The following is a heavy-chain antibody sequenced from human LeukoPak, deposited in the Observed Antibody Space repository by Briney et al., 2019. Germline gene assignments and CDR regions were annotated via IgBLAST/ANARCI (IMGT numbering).Heavy chain of an antibody. Sequence: GGSLRLSCAASGFTFSSYAMSWVRQAPGKGLEWVSAISGSGGSTYYADSVKGRFTISRDNFKNTLYLQMNSLRPEDTAVYYCAKDGGYKSGSYYELDYWGQGTLVTVSS. CDR2: ISGSGGST. CDR1: GFTFSSYA. CDR3: AKDGGYKSGSYYELDY. D-gene: IGHD1-26*01. V-gene: IGHV3-23*01. J-gene: IGHJ4*02.